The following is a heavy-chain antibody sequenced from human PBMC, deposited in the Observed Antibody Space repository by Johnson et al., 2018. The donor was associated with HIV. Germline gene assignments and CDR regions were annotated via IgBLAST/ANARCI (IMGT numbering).Heavy chain of an antibody. J-gene: IGHJ3*02. CDR2: ISGSGGST. V-gene: IGHV3-23*04. Sequence: VQLVESGGGVVQPGGSLRLSCAASGFTFSSYAMSWVRQAPGKGLEWVSAISGSGGSTYYADSVKGRFTISTDNSKNTLYLQMNNLRAEDTALYYCARRRSPDAFDMWGQGTMVTVSS. D-gene: IGHD3-16*01. CDR3: ARRRSPDAFDM. CDR1: GFTFSSYA.